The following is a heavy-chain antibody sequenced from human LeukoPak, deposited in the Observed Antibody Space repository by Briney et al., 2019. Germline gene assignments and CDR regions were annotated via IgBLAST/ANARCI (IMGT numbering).Heavy chain of an antibody. V-gene: IGHV3-7*04. CDR1: GFTFSDYY. D-gene: IGHD3-22*01. CDR3: ARVITQGGFDY. Sequence: GGSLRLSCAASGFTFSDYYMSWIRQAPGKGLEWVANIKQDGSEKYYVDSVKGRFTISRDNAKNSLYLQMNSLRAEDTAVYYCARVITQGGFDYWGQGTLVTVSS. J-gene: IGHJ4*02. CDR2: IKQDGSEK.